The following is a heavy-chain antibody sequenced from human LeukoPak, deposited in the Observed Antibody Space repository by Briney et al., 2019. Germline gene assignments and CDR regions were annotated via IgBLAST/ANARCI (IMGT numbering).Heavy chain of an antibody. CDR3: ARVSYYMDV. V-gene: IGHV3-11*04. CDR2: ISSSGSTR. Sequence: PGGSLRLSCAASGFTLSDYYMSWVRQARGKGREWVSYISSSGSTRNYADRVKGRFTISRDNAKTSLYLQMNSLRAEDTAVYYCARVSYYMDVWGKGTTVTVSS. CDR1: GFTLSDYY. J-gene: IGHJ6*03.